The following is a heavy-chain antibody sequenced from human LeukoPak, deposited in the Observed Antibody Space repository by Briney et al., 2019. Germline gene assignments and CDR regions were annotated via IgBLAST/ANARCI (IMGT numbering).Heavy chain of an antibody. J-gene: IGHJ4*02. D-gene: IGHD6-19*01. Sequence: ASVKVSCKASGGTFSSYAISWVRQAPGQGLEWMGRIIPILGIANYAQKFQGRVTITADKSTSTAYMELSSLRSEDTAVYYCATDPRGWLVRGALYYWGQGTLVTVSS. CDR2: IIPILGIA. V-gene: IGHV1-69*04. CDR3: ATDPRGWLVRGALYY. CDR1: GGTFSSYA.